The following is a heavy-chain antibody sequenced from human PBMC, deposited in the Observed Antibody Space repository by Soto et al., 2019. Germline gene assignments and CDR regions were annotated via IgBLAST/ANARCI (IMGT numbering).Heavy chain of an antibody. D-gene: IGHD2-15*01. CDR3: ARGPRLRVVVVAATKYNWFDP. Sequence: SETLSLTCAVYGGSFSGYYWSWIRQPPGKGLEWIGEINHSGSTNYNPSLKSRVTISVDTSKNQFSLKLSSVTAADTAVYYCARGPRLRVVVVAATKYNWFDPWGQGTLVTSPQ. V-gene: IGHV4-34*01. CDR2: INHSGST. CDR1: GGSFSGYY. J-gene: IGHJ5*02.